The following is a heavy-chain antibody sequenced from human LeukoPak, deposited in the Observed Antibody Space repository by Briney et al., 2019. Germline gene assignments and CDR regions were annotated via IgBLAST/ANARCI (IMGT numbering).Heavy chain of an antibody. CDR1: GGSFSGYY. V-gene: IGHV4-34*01. J-gene: IGHJ4*02. CDR3: ARLDVTFYFGVVTEAFDY. D-gene: IGHD3-3*01. CDR2: INHSGST. Sequence: SETLSLTCAVYGGSFSGYYWSWIRQPPGKGLEWIGEINHSGSTNYNPSLKSRVTISVDTSKNQFSLKLSSVTAADTAVYYCARLDVTFYFGVVTEAFDYWAREPWSPFLQ.